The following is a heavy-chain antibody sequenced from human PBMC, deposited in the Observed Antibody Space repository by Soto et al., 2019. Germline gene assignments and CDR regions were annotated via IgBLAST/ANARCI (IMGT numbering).Heavy chain of an antibody. CDR2: IYYSGST. CDR1: GGSISSYY. J-gene: IGHJ6*02. CDR3: ARDRYGMDV. V-gene: IGHV4-59*01. Sequence: SETLSLTCTVSGGSISSYYWSWIRQPPGKGLEWIGYIYYSGSTNYNPSLKSRVTISVGTSKNQFSLKLSSVTAADTAVYYSARDRYGMDVWGQGTTVTVSS.